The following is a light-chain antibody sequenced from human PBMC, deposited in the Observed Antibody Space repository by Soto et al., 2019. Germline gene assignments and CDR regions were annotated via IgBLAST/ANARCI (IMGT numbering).Light chain of an antibody. CDR1: NIDVGGYNY. V-gene: IGLV2-8*01. CDR2: EVT. Sequence: LAQPPSASGSPGQSVTISCTGTNIDVGGYNYVAWYQQHPGTAPKVIIYEVTKRPSGVPDRFIGSKSGNTASLTISGLQAEDEADYFCSSYASNTILFVFGTGTKVTVL. J-gene: IGLJ1*01. CDR3: SSYASNTILFV.